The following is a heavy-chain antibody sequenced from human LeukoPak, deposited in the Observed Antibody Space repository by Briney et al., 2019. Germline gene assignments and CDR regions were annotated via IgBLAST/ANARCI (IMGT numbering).Heavy chain of an antibody. CDR2: IYYSGST. V-gene: IGHV4-39*01. CDR1: GGSISSSSYY. J-gene: IGHJ4*02. D-gene: IGHD6-13*01. Sequence: PSETLSLTCTVSGGSISSSSYYWGWIRQPPGKGLEWIGSIYYSGSTYYNPSLKSRVTISVDTSKNQFSLKLSSVTAADTAVYYCARLTADEASGDYWGQGTLVTVSS. CDR3: ARLTADEASGDY.